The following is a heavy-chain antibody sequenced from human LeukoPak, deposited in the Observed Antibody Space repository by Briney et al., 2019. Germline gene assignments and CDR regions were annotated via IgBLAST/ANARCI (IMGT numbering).Heavy chain of an antibody. V-gene: IGHV3-64D*09. Sequence: HPGGSLRLPCSASGFTFSSFAMHWVRQAPGKGLEYVAAISRNGGSTYYADSVKARFTISRDNSKNTLYLQMSSLRAEDTAVYLCVKDLRSDFMGVLSRYLSYWGQGTLVTVSS. CDR1: GFTFSSFA. CDR2: ISRNGGST. D-gene: IGHD2/OR15-2a*01. J-gene: IGHJ4*02. CDR3: VKDLRSDFMGVLSRYLSY.